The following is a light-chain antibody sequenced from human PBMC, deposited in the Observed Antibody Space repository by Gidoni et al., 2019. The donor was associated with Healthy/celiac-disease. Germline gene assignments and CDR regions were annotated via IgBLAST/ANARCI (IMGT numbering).Light chain of an antibody. J-gene: IGKJ2*01. CDR1: QSVSSN. V-gene: IGKV3-15*01. CDR2: GAS. CDR3: QQYNNWPPYT. Sequence: EIVMTQSPATLSVSPGERATLSCRASQSVSSNLAWYQQKPGQAPRLLFYGASTRATGIPARFSGSGSGTEFTLTISSPQSEDFAVYYCQQYNNWPPYTFGQGTKLEIK.